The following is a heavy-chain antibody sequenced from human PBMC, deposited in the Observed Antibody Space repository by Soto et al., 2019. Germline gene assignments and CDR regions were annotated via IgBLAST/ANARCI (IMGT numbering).Heavy chain of an antibody. CDR3: ARATFIAVAGTSGMDV. J-gene: IGHJ6*02. CDR2: INPNSGVT. D-gene: IGHD6-19*01. V-gene: IGHV1-2*04. CDR1: GYTFTGYY. Sequence: QVQLVQSGAEVKKPGASVKVSCKASGYTFTGYYMHWVRQAPGQGLEWMGWINPNSGVTNYAQKFQGWVTMTTETFISTAYMELSRLRTDDTAVYYCARATFIAVAGTSGMDVWGQGTTVTVSS.